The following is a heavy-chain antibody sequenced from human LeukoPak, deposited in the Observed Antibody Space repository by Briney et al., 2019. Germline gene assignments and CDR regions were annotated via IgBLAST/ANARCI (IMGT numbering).Heavy chain of an antibody. V-gene: IGHV1-69*05. CDR3: ASQLPLGYCSSTSCYGWFDP. J-gene: IGHJ5*02. CDR2: IIPIFGTA. D-gene: IGHD2-2*01. CDR1: GGAFSSYA. Sequence: SVKVSCKASGGAFSSYAISWVRQAPGQGLEWMGGIIPIFGTANYAQKFQGRVTITTDESTSTAYMELSSLRSEDTAVYYCASQLPLGYCSSTSCYGWFDPWGQGTLVTVSS.